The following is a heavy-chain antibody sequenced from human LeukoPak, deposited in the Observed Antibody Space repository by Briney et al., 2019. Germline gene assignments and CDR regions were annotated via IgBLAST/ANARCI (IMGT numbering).Heavy chain of an antibody. CDR2: ISGSGDNT. Sequence: GGSLRLSCAASGFTFSSYAMSWVRQAPGKGLERVSGISGSGDNTYYADSVKGRFTISRDNSKNTLYVQVNSLGTEDTAAYYCAKGSYYDSSGSFYLDYWGQGTLVTVSS. V-gene: IGHV3-23*01. D-gene: IGHD3-22*01. CDR3: AKGSYYDSSGSFYLDY. CDR1: GFTFSSYA. J-gene: IGHJ4*02.